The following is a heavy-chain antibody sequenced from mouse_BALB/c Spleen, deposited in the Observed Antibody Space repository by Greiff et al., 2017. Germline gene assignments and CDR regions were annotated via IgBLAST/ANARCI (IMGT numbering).Heavy chain of an antibody. CDR3: AREGTTATKNCDY. CDR2: INPSNGRT. Sequence: QVQLQQPGAELVKPGASVKLSCKASGYTFTSYWMHWVKQRPGQGLEWIGEINPSNGRTNYNEKFKSKATLTVDKSSSTAYMQLSSLTSEDSAVYYCAREGTTATKNCDYWGQGTTLTVSS. D-gene: IGHD1-2*01. V-gene: IGHV1S81*02. CDR1: GYTFTSYW. J-gene: IGHJ2*01.